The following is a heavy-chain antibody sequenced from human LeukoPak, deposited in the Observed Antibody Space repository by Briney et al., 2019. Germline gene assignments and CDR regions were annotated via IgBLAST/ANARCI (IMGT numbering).Heavy chain of an antibody. CDR1: GYSFSSYW. Sequence: GESLKISCKGSGYSFSSYWIAWVRQMPGKGLEWMGIIYPGDSDTRYSPSFQGQVTISADKSISTAYLQWSSLKASDTAIYYCARRGGVEKYCYYYMDVWGKGTTVTVSS. CDR3: ARRGGVEKYCYYYMDV. CDR2: IYPGDSDT. V-gene: IGHV5-51*01. J-gene: IGHJ6*03. D-gene: IGHD2-8*02.